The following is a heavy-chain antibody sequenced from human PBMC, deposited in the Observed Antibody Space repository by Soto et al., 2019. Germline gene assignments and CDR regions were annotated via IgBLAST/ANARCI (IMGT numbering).Heavy chain of an antibody. CDR3: ARGDATKIVVTTYYAMDV. D-gene: IGHD3-9*01. CDR1: GGSLSNYG. Sequence: QVQLVQSGAEVKKPGSSVKVSCKASGGSLSNYGITWVRQAPGQGLEWMGGIIPVFGTANYAQKFQGRVTITADESTSIVYMAVTSLKSEDTAVYYCARGDATKIVVTTYYAMDVWGQGTTVNVSS. CDR2: IIPVFGTA. V-gene: IGHV1-69*12. J-gene: IGHJ6*02.